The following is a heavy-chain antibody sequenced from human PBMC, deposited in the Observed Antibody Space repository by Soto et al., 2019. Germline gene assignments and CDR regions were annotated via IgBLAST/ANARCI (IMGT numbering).Heavy chain of an antibody. V-gene: IGHV4-59*08. CDR2: MYNTGST. D-gene: IGHD1-26*01. Sequence: SETLSLTCTVSGGSISGYYWSWIRQPPGKGLEWIGYMYNTGSTVYNPSFKSRVTISVDTSKNQFSLKLSSVTAADTAVYYCARLGGSYAVPNFDYWGQGTLVTVSS. J-gene: IGHJ4*02. CDR3: ARLGGSYAVPNFDY. CDR1: GGSISGYY.